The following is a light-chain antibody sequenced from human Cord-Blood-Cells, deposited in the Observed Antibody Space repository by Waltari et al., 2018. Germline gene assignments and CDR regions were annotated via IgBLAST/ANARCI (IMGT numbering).Light chain of an antibody. Sequence: DVVMTQSLLSLPVTLGQPASISCRSSQSLVYSDGNTYLNWFQQRPGQSPRRLIYKISNPDSGVPDRFSGSGSGTDFTLKSSSVEAENVGVYYCMRGTHWPRTFGQGTKVEIK. CDR3: MRGTHWPRT. V-gene: IGKV2-30*01. CDR2: KIS. J-gene: IGKJ1*01. CDR1: QSLVYSDGNTY.